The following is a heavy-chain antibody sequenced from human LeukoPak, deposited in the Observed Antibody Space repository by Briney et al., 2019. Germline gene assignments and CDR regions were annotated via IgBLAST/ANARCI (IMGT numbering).Heavy chain of an antibody. D-gene: IGHD5-12*01. CDR2: IIPIFGTA. Sequence: GASVKVSCKASGGTFSSYAISWVRQAPGQGLEWMGGIIPIFGTANYAQKFQGRVTITADKSTSTAYMELSSLRSEDTAVYYCARHVGGYSGYGSQARLYYYYYYMDVWGKGTTVTVSS. V-gene: IGHV1-69*06. CDR1: GGTFSSYA. CDR3: ARHVGGYSGYGSQARLYYYYYYMDV. J-gene: IGHJ6*03.